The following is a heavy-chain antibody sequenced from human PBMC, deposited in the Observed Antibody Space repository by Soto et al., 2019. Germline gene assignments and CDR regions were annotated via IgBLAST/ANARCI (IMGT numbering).Heavy chain of an antibody. Sequence: GGSLRLSCAASGFTVSTYWMHWVRQGPGKGLVWVSRINSDGSSTTYADSVKGRFTISRDNAKNTLYLQMNSLRPEDTAAYYCASGEVDSRYFFDYWGQGTLVTVSS. CDR3: ASGEVDSRYFFDY. CDR1: GFTVSTYW. CDR2: INSDGSST. J-gene: IGHJ4*02. D-gene: IGHD2-15*01. V-gene: IGHV3-74*01.